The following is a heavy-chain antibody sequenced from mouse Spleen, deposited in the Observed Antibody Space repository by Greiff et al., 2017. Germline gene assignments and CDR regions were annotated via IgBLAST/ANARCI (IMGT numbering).Heavy chain of an antibody. V-gene: IGHV5-4*02. CDR1: GFTFSDYY. CDR2: ISDGGSYT. Sequence: EVQRVESGGGLVKPGGSLKLSCAASGFTFSDYYMYWVRQTPEKRLEWVATISDGGSYTYYPDSVKGRFTISRDNAKNNLYLQRSSLKSEDTAMYYCARGGYLDYWGQGTTLTVSS. J-gene: IGHJ2*01. CDR3: ARGGYLDY.